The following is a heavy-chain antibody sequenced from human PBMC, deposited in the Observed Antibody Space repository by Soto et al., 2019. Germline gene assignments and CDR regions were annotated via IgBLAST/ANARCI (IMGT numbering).Heavy chain of an antibody. CDR2: IYYSGST. Sequence: PSETLSLTCTVSGGSISSYYWSWIRQPPGKGLEWIGYIYYSGSTNYNPSLKSRVTISVDTSKNQFSLKLSSVTAADTAVYYCARVGCDYSRGCWFDPWGQGTLVTVSS. D-gene: IGHD4-4*01. CDR1: GGSISSYY. V-gene: IGHV4-59*01. CDR3: ARVGCDYSRGCWFDP. J-gene: IGHJ5*02.